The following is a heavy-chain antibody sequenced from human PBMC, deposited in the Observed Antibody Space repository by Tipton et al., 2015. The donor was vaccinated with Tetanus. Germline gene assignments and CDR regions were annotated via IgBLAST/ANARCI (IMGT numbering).Heavy chain of an antibody. J-gene: IGHJ6*02. Sequence: QLVQSGAEVKKPGSSVKVSCKASGGTFSSYTISWVRQAPGQGLEWMGRIIPILGIANYAQKFQGRVTITADKSTSTAYMELSSLRSEDTAVYYCARWVYSSSRPDDYYYGMDVWGQGTTVTVSS. CDR1: GGTFSSYT. D-gene: IGHD6-6*01. CDR3: ARWVYSSSRPDDYYYGMDV. CDR2: IIPILGIA. V-gene: IGHV1-69*09.